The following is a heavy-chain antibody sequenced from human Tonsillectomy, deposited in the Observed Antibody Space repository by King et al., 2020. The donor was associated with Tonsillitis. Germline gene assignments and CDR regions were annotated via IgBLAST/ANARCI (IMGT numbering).Heavy chain of an antibody. Sequence: VQLVESGGGLVKPGGSLRLSCAASGFTFSDYCMSWIRQAPGKGLEWVSYITSSGSNKYYADSVKGRFTISRDNDKNSLNLQINSLRADDTAVYYCARGVNYYAFWGAYPLSFDYWGQKPWSPSPQ. V-gene: IGHV3-11*01. CDR1: GFTFSDYC. D-gene: IGHD3-3*01. J-gene: IGHJ4*01. CDR3: ARGVNYYAFWGAYPLSFDY. CDR2: ITSSGSNK.